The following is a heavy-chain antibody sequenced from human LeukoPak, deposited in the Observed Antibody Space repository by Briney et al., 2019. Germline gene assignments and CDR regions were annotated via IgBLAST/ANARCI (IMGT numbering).Heavy chain of an antibody. CDR2: IYYSGST. Sequence: SETLSLTCTVSGGSISSSSYYWGWIRQPPGKGLEWIGSIYYSGSTYYNPSLKSRVTISVDTSKNQFSLKLSPVTAADTAVYYCARDGGVGRWLQYSDYWGQGTLVTVSS. CDR1: GGSISSSSYY. CDR3: ARDGGVGRWLQYSDY. J-gene: IGHJ4*02. D-gene: IGHD5-24*01. V-gene: IGHV4-39*07.